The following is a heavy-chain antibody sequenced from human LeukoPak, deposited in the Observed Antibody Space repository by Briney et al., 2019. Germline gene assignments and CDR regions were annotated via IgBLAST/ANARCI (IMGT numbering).Heavy chain of an antibody. J-gene: IGHJ6*02. V-gene: IGHV3-33*01. Sequence: GGSLRLACAASGFSFGDYGMRWVRQTPGKGLEWVAVIWFNGGNTYYGDSVKGRFTISRDNAENTLYLQMDSRRVEDTAVYYCARDIPGPRNYYGMDVWGQGTTVSVSS. CDR3: ARDIPGPRNYYGMDV. CDR1: GFSFGDYG. CDR2: IWFNGGNT.